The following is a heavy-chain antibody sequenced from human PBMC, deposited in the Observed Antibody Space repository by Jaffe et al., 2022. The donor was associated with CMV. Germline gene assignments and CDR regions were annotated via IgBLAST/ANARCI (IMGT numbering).Heavy chain of an antibody. CDR2: IYYSGST. V-gene: IGHV4-59*01. CDR1: GGSISSYY. Sequence: QVQLQESGPGLVKPSETLSLTCTVSGGSISSYYWSWIRQPPGKGLEWIGYIYYSGSTNYNPSLKSRVTISVDTSKNQFSLKLSSVTAADTAVYYCARAGYYDSSGYRLGAFDIWGQGTMVTVSS. J-gene: IGHJ3*02. D-gene: IGHD3-22*01. CDR3: ARAGYYDSSGYRLGAFDI.